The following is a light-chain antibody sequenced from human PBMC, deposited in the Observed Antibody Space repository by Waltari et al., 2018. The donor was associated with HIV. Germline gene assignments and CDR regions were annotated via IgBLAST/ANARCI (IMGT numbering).Light chain of an antibody. CDR1: QGINNY. J-gene: IGKJ4*01. Sequence: DIQLTPSPSFLSASVGDRVTINCRASQGINNYLAWYQQKPGKAPRLLIYAASTLQSGVPSRFSGSGSGTEFSLTISSLQPEDFATYYCQQLNSYPRRLTFGGGTKVEVK. CDR3: QQLNSYPRRLT. V-gene: IGKV1-9*01. CDR2: AAS.